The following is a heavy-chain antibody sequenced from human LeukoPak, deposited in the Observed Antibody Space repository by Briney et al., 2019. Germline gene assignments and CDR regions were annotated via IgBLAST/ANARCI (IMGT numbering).Heavy chain of an antibody. CDR3: AKDSSGSSGWSFDY. V-gene: IGHV3-9*01. CDR1: GFTFDDYA. D-gene: IGHD6-19*01. CDR2: ISWNSGSI. J-gene: IGHJ4*02. Sequence: GGSLRLSCAASGFTFDDYAMHWVRQAPGKDLEWVSGISWNSGSIGYADSVKGRFTISRDNAKNSLYLQMNSLRAEDTALYYCAKDSSGSSGWSFDYWGQGTLVTVSS.